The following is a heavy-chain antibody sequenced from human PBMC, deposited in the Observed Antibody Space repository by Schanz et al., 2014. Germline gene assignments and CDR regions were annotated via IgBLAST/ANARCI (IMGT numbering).Heavy chain of an antibody. CDR3: ATEGPRSSWPPHFGY. D-gene: IGHD6-13*01. J-gene: IGHJ4*02. V-gene: IGHV7-4-1*02. Sequence: QGQLVQSASELKKPGASVRVSCKASGYTFTRFVMNWVRQAPGQGLEWMGWIHTVTGNPTYAQDFTGRFVFSLDTSVSTTYLQINSLLAEDTAIYYCATEGPRSSWPPHFGYWGQGTLVTVSP. CDR2: IHTVTGNP. CDR1: GYTFTRFV.